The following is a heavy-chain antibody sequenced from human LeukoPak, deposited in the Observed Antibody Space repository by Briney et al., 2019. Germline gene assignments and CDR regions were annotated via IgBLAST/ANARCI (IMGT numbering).Heavy chain of an antibody. CDR1: GFTVSSNF. CDR3: ARDRYSSSFSYSDY. V-gene: IGHV3-53*01. D-gene: IGHD2-2*01. Sequence: GGSLRLSCAASGFTVSSNFMSWVRQAPGKGLQWVSVIYAGGSTYYADSVKGRFTISRDNSQNTLYLQMNSLRAEDTAVYYCARDRYSSSFSYSDYWGQGTLVTVSS. CDR2: IYAGGST. J-gene: IGHJ4*02.